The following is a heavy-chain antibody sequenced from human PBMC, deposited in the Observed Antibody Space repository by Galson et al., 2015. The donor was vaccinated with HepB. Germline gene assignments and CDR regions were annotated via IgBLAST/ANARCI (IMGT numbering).Heavy chain of an antibody. CDR3: ARDTYYGVVIAHDAFDI. D-gene: IGHD3-3*01. Sequence: SVKVSCKASGYTFNTYGISCVRQAPGQGLEWMGWISAYNGKTNYTQEVQGRVTMTTDTSTSTAYMELRSLRSDDTAMYFCARDTYYGVVIAHDAFDIWGQGTMVTVSS. CDR2: ISAYNGKT. J-gene: IGHJ3*02. CDR1: GYTFNTYG. V-gene: IGHV1-18*01.